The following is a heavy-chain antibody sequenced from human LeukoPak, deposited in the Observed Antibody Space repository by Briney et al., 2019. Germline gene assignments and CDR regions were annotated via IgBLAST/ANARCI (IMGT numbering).Heavy chain of an antibody. CDR1: GFILSSYE. V-gene: IGHV3-48*03. D-gene: IGHD6-19*01. CDR2: ISSSGSTI. Sequence: GGSLRLSCAASGFILSSYEMNWVRQAPGKGLEWLSYISSSGSTIYYADSVKGRFTISRDNAKNSLYLQMNSLRAEDTAVYYCARHPYSSGWNLPYYFDYWGQGTLVTVSS. CDR3: ARHPYSSGWNLPYYFDY. J-gene: IGHJ4*02.